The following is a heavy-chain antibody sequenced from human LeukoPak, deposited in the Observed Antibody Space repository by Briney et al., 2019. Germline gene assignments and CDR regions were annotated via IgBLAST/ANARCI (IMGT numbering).Heavy chain of an antibody. CDR2: IYPGDSDT. CDR1: GYRFTSYW. Sequence: GESLKISCKGSGYRFTSYWIGWVRQMPGKGLEWMGMIYPGDSDTTYTASFEGQVTISADKSISTAYLQWSSLKASDTAMYYCARRGPSHGSETMDGGFDIWGQGTMVTVSS. J-gene: IGHJ3*02. CDR3: ARRGPSHGSETMDGGFDI. D-gene: IGHD3-10*01. V-gene: IGHV5-51*01.